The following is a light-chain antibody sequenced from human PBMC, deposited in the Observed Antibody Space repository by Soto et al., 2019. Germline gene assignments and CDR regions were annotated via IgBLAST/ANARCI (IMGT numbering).Light chain of an antibody. CDR3: MQGTHWPPWT. J-gene: IGKJ1*01. Sequence: VVMTQSPLSLPVTLGQPASISCRSSQSLLTSDGNTYLNWFHQRPGQSPRRLIYKVSNRDSGVPDRFSGSGSGTDFTLKISWVEAEDVGVYYCMQGTHWPPWTFGQGTKVEIK. V-gene: IGKV2-30*01. CDR1: QSLLTSDGNTY. CDR2: KVS.